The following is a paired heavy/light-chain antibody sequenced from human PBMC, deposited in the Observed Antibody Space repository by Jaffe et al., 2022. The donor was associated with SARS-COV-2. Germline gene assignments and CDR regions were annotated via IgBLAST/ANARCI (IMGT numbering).Heavy chain of an antibody. Sequence: EVQLVESGGGLVQPGGSLRLSCAASGFTFSTYHMHWVRQAPGEGLVWLSRIKTDVTTTTYADSVKGRFTISRDNAKNMLYLQMNSLRAEDTAVYYCARDGSFAVDYWGQGTLVTVSS. CDR2: IKTDVTTT. V-gene: IGHV3-74*01. D-gene: IGHD3-10*01. CDR3: ARDGSFAVDY. J-gene: IGHJ4*02. CDR1: GFTFSTYH.
Light chain of an antibody. V-gene: IGLV2-8*01. J-gene: IGLJ1*01. Sequence: QSALTQPPSASGSPGQSVTISCTGTSSDVGGYNYVSWYQQHPGKAPKLMIYEVNKRPSGVPDRFSGSKSGNTASLTVSGLQAEDEADYYCNSYAGSNTPFVFGTGTKVTVL. CDR3: NSYAGSNTPFV. CDR2: EVN. CDR1: SSDVGGYNY.